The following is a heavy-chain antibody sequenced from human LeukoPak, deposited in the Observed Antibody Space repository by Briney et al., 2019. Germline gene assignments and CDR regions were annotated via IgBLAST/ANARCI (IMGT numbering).Heavy chain of an antibody. CDR2: VSHSGSS. V-gene: IGHV4-34*01. D-gene: IGHD4-23*01. CDR3: ARGIFYGGRNQYIWLDL. Sequence: SETLSLTCAVYGGPFRGFFWSWIRQAPGKGLEWIGEVSHSGSSNYNPSLKSRINISLDTSKSQFSLRLTSVTAADAAVYYCARGIFYGGRNQYIWLDLWGQGTLVTVSS. J-gene: IGHJ5*02. CDR1: GGPFRGFF.